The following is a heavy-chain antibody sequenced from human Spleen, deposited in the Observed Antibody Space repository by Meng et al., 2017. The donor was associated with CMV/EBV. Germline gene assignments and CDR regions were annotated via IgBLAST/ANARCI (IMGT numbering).Heavy chain of an antibody. D-gene: IGHD4-17*01. CDR3: AKVGRDYGDWVYYYYGMDV. J-gene: IGHJ6*02. V-gene: IGHV3-74*01. CDR2: IKSDGRTV. Sequence: GESLKISCVTSGFTFNRNWMYWVRQAPGKGLVWVSGIKSDGRTVNHADAVRGRFTISTDSAKKTVHLQMNSLRAEDTAVYYCAKVGRDYGDWVYYYYGMDVWGQGTTVTVSS. CDR1: GFTFNRNW.